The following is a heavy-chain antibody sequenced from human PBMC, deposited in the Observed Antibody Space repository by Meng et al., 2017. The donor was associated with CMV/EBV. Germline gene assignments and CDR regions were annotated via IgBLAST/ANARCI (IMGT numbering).Heavy chain of an antibody. CDR3: ARFMSSSWDHYFDY. CDR1: GYTFNGYY. CDR2: INPNSGGT. D-gene: IGHD6-13*01. Sequence: QGQLVLPGAEVRKPGTSVKVSCKASGYTFNGYYMHWVRQAPGQGLEWMGWINPNSGGTNYAQKFQGRVTMTRDTSISTAYMELSRLRSDDTAVYYCARFMSSSWDHYFDYWGQGTLVTVSS. V-gene: IGHV1-2*02. J-gene: IGHJ4*02.